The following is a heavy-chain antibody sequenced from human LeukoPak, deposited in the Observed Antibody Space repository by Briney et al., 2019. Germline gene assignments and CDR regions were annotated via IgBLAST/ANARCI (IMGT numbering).Heavy chain of an antibody. Sequence: ASVKVSCKASGYTFTGYYMHWVRQAPGQGLEWMGWINPNSGGTNYAQKFQGRVTITRNTSISTAYMELSSLRSEDTAVYYCARGNRVLFGRHYYYYMDVWGKGTTVTVSS. CDR2: INPNSGGT. D-gene: IGHD3-10*01. V-gene: IGHV1-2*02. CDR3: ARGNRVLFGRHYYYYMDV. CDR1: GYTFTGYY. J-gene: IGHJ6*03.